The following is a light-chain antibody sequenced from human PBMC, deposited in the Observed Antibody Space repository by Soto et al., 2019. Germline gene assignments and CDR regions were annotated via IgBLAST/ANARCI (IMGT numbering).Light chain of an antibody. CDR1: QSISGW. V-gene: IGKV1-5*01. CDR2: DAS. Sequence: DIQMTQSPSTLSASVGDRVTITCRASQSISGWLAWYQQKQGKXXKXXIYDASSLESGVPSRFSGSGPGTELTITISSLQPDDFETYYCQQLSRYPLTFGGGTKVDIK. CDR3: QQLSRYPLT. J-gene: IGKJ4*01.